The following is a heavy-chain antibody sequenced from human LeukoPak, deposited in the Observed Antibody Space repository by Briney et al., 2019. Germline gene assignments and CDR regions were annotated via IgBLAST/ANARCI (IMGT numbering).Heavy chain of an antibody. Sequence: GGSLRLSCAASGFTFGRYSMNWVRQAPGKGLEWVSSISSSSSYIYYADSVKGRFTISRDNAKNSLYLQMNSLRAEDTAVYYCARGRVETYYDFWSGYLEVLQGIDYWGQGTLVTVSS. CDR3: ARGRVETYYDFWSGYLEVLQGIDY. D-gene: IGHD3-3*01. J-gene: IGHJ4*02. V-gene: IGHV3-21*01. CDR2: ISSSSSYI. CDR1: GFTFGRYS.